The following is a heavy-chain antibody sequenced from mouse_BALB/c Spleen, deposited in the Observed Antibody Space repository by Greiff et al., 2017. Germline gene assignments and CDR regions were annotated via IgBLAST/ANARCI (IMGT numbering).Heavy chain of an antibody. D-gene: IGHD2-13*01. J-gene: IGHJ3*01. CDR1: GFTFSDYG. V-gene: IGHV5-15*02. Sequence: EVKLVESGGGLVQPGGSRKLSCAASGFTFSDYGMAWVRQAPGKGPEWVAFISNLAYSIYYADTVTGRFTISRENAKNTLYLEMSSLRSEDTAMYYCAREGYGESWFAYWGQGTLATVSA. CDR2: ISNLAYSI. CDR3: AREGYGESWFAY.